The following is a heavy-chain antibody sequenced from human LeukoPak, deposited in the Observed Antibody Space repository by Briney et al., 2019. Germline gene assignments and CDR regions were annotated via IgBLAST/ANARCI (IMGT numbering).Heavy chain of an antibody. J-gene: IGHJ4*02. CDR2: ISAYNGNT. V-gene: IGHV1-18*01. CDR3: ARDLVDIVVVPAAF. CDR1: GYTFTSYG. Sequence: GASVKVSCKASGYTFTSYGISWVRQAPGQGLEWVGWISAYNGNTNYAQKLQGRVTMTTDTSTSTAYMELRSLRSDDTAVYYCARDLVDIVVVPAAFWGQGTLVTVSS. D-gene: IGHD2-2*03.